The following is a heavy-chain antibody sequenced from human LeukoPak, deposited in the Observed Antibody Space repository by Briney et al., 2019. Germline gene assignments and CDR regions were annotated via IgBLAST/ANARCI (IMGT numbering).Heavy chain of an antibody. Sequence: PSETLSLTCTVSGGSISSSSYYWGWIRQPPGKGLEWIGSIYYSGSTYYNPSLKSRVTISVDTSKNQFSLKLSSVTAADTAVYYCARDGGIAAANGRVGAFDIWGQGTMVTVSS. J-gene: IGHJ3*02. CDR1: GGSISSSSYY. D-gene: IGHD6-13*01. CDR3: ARDGGIAAANGRVGAFDI. V-gene: IGHV4-39*07. CDR2: IYYSGST.